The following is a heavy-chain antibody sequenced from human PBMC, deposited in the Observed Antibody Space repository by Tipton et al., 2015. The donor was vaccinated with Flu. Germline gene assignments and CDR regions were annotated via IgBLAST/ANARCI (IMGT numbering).Heavy chain of an antibody. CDR1: GGSISGFF. J-gene: IGHJ4*02. CDR2: TSYSGFP. Sequence: TLSLTCGVSGGSISGFFWSWIRLPPGKGLEFIGYTSYSGFPNYNPSLESRVSISLDTSQKKLSLRLDSVTAADTAVYYCARIGFGGVMDSPDHWGQGILVTVSS. CDR3: ARIGFGGVMDSPDH. D-gene: IGHD3-16*01. V-gene: IGHV4-59*08.